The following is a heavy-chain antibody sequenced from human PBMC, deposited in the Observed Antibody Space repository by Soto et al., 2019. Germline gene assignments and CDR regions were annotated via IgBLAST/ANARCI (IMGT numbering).Heavy chain of an antibody. CDR1: GFTFSSYS. J-gene: IGHJ4*02. V-gene: IGHV3-21*01. CDR2: ISSSSSDI. D-gene: IGHD1-26*01. Sequence: EVQLVESGGGLVKPGGSLRLSCAASGFTFSSYSMNWVRQAPGKGLEWVSSISSSSSDIYYADSVKGRFTISRDNAKNSLYMQMNSLRAEDTAVYYCARVLGGSYYYFDYWGQGTLVTVSS. CDR3: ARVLGGSYYYFDY.